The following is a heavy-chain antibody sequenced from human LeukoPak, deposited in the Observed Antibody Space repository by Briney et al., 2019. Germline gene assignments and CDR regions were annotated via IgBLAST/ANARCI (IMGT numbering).Heavy chain of an antibody. CDR2: LSGSGGST. CDR1: GFTFSSYA. J-gene: IGHJ4*02. Sequence: GGSLRLSCAASGFTFSSYAMSWVRQAPGKGLEWVSALSGSGGSTYYAGSVKGRFTISRDNSKNTVYLQMHALRAEDTALYYCAKESPHFDYWGQGTLVTVSS. V-gene: IGHV3-23*01. CDR3: AKESPHFDY.